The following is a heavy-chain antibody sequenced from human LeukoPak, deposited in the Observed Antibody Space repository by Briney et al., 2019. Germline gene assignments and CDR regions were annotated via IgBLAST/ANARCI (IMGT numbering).Heavy chain of an antibody. J-gene: IGHJ4*02. CDR2: INPNSGGT. CDR3: ARYCGGDCYYFDY. D-gene: IGHD2-21*02. CDR1: GYTFTGYY. Sequence: GASVKVSCKASGYTFTGYYMHWVRQDPGQGLEWMGWINPNSGGTNYAQKFQGRVTMTRDTSISTAYMELSRLRSDDTAVYYCARYCGGDCYYFDYWGQGTLVTVSS. V-gene: IGHV1-2*02.